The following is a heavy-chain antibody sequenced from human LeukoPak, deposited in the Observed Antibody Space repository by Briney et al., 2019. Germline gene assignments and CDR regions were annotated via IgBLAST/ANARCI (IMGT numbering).Heavy chain of an antibody. Sequence: SETLSLTYAVSGGSISSAGYSWSWIRQPPWKGLEWIGDVYLSGSTYYNPSLKSRVTISVDRSKNQFSLKLSSVTAADTAVYYCARVRYCSSTSCYGAWFDPWGQGTLVTVSS. D-gene: IGHD2-2*01. V-gene: IGHV4-30-2*01. CDR1: GGSISSAGYS. CDR3: ARVRYCSSTSCYGAWFDP. CDR2: VYLSGST. J-gene: IGHJ5*02.